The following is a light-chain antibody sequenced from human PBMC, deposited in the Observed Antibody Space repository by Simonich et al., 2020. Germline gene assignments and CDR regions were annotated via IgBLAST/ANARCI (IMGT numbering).Light chain of an antibody. CDR3: QSYDSSLSGAV. V-gene: IGLV1-40*01. CDR1: SSNIGSGYD. J-gene: IGLJ7*01. CDR2: GNS. Sequence: QSVLPQPPSVSVSPGQRFTISCTGGSSNIGSGYDVHWYQQLPGTAPKLLIYGNSNRPSGVPDRFSGSKSGTSASLAITGLQAEDEADYYCQSYDSSLSGAVFGGGTQLTVL.